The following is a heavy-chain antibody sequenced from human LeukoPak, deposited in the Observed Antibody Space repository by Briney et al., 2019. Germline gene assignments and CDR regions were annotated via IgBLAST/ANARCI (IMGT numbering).Heavy chain of an antibody. V-gene: IGHV3-30-3*01. CDR2: ISYDGSNK. Sequence: PGGSLRLSCAASGFTFSSYAMHWVRQAPGKGLEWVAVISYDGSNKYYADSVKGRFTISRDNSKNTLYLQMNGLRAEDTAVYYCARGEDLFGYFDYWGQGTLVTVSS. J-gene: IGHJ4*02. CDR3: ARGEDLFGYFDY. CDR1: GFTFSSYA. D-gene: IGHD3-10*02.